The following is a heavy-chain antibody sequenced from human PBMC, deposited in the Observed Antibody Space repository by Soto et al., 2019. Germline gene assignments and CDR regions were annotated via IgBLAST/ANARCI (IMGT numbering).Heavy chain of an antibody. V-gene: IGHV1-8*01. CDR2: MNPNSGNT. D-gene: IGHD1-1*01. Sequence: AASVKVSCKASGYTFSTYDINWVRQATGQGLEWMGWMNPNSGNTGFAQKFQGRVAMTRNTSISTAHMELSSLRSEDTAVYYCARVQYYYVMDVWGQGTTVTVSS. CDR1: GYTFSTYD. CDR3: ARVQYYYVMDV. J-gene: IGHJ6*02.